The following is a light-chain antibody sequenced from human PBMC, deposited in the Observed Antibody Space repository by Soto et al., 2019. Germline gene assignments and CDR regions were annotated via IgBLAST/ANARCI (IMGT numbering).Light chain of an antibody. CDR1: QSVDIN. V-gene: IGKV3-15*01. Sequence: EIVLTQSPATLSVSPGERVTLSCRASQSVDINLAWYQQKPGQAPRLVIYGASTRATGVPARFSGSGSGADFSLTTSNLQSEDFAVYYCQQCNNWPPITFGQGTRLEIK. CDR2: GAS. CDR3: QQCNNWPPIT. J-gene: IGKJ5*01.